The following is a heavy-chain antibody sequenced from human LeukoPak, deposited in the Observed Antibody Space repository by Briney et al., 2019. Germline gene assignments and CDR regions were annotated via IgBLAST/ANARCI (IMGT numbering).Heavy chain of an antibody. CDR2: IRYDGSNK. V-gene: IGHV3-30*02. J-gene: IGHJ1*01. D-gene: IGHD4-17*01. Sequence: PGGSLRLSCAASGFTFSSYGMHWVRQAPAKGLEWVAFIRYDGSNKYYADSVKGRFTISRDNSKNTLYLQMNSLRAEDTAVYYCAKETPTTVTSPFQHWGQGTLVTVSS. CDR1: GFTFSSYG. CDR3: AKETPTTVTSPFQH.